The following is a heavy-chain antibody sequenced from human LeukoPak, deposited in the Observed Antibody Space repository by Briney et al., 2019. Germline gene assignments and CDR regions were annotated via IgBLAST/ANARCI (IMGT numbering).Heavy chain of an antibody. CDR2: IYTSGRT. Sequence: PSETLSPTCTVSGGSISSYYWSWIRQPAGKGLEWIGRIYTSGRTNYNPSLKSRLTISVDTSKNQFSLKLSSVTAADTAVYYCATTQWELHGGFDYWGQGNLVTVSS. D-gene: IGHD1-26*01. CDR3: ATTQWELHGGFDY. V-gene: IGHV4-4*07. J-gene: IGHJ4*02. CDR1: GGSISSYY.